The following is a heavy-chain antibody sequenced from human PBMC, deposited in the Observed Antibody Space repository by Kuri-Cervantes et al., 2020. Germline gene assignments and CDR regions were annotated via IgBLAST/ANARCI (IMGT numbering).Heavy chain of an antibody. CDR1: GGSISSGGYY. J-gene: IGHJ6*03. CDR3: ARGALITTTTFYSYYYMDV. V-gene: IGHV4-39*07. Sequence: GSLRLSCTVSGGSISSGGYYWSWIRQPPGKGLEWIGEINHSGSTNYNPSLKSRVTISVDTSKNQFSLKLSSVTAADTAVYYCARGALITTTTFYSYYYMDVWGKGTTVTVSS. CDR2: INHSGST. D-gene: IGHD3-10*01.